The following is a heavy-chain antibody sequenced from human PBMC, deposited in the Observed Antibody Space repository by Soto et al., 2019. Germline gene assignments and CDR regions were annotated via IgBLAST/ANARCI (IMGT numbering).Heavy chain of an antibody. CDR1: GFTFSSYA. CDR2: ISGSGGST. D-gene: IGHD2-2*01. CDR3: AKDSWYCSSTSCYGIDY. J-gene: IGHJ4*02. V-gene: IGHV3-23*01. Sequence: GGSLRLSCAASGFTFSSYAMSWVRQAPGKGLEWVSAISGSGGSTYYADSVKGRFTISRDNSKNTLYLQMNSLRAEDTAVYYCAKDSWYCSSTSCYGIDYWGQGTLVTAPQ.